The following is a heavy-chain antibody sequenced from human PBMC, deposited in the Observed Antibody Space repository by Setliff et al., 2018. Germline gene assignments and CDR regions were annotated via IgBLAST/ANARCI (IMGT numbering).Heavy chain of an antibody. CDR3: ARDNYGDYAYFDY. Sequence: SETLSLTCIVSGASISSDAYYWSWIRQHPGKGLEWIGYIYYSGSTYYNPYLKSRVTISVDTSKNQFSLKLSSVTAADTAVYYCARDNYGDYAYFDYWGQGTLVTVSS. D-gene: IGHD4-17*01. V-gene: IGHV4-31*03. CDR2: IYYSGST. J-gene: IGHJ4*02. CDR1: GASISSDAYY.